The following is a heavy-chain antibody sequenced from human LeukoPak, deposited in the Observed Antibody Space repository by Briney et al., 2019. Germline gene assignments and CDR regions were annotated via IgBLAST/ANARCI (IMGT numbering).Heavy chain of an antibody. Sequence: GGSLRLSCVASGLSLDKSWMTWVRQAPGKGLEWVANINQDESEKYYADSVKGRFTISRDNAKNSLYLQMNSLRVEDTAVYYCARGGAYYVHWGQGTLVTVSS. V-gene: IGHV3-7*01. CDR1: GLSLDKSW. D-gene: IGHD3-10*01. CDR3: ARGGAYYVH. J-gene: IGHJ4*02. CDR2: INQDESEK.